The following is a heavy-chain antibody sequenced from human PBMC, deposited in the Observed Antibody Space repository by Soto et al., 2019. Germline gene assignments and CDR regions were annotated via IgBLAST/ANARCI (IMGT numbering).Heavy chain of an antibody. Sequence: SGPTLVNPTQTLTLTCTFSGFSPSTSGMCVSWVRQPPGKALEWLALIDWDDDKYYSTSLKTRLTISKATSKNQVVLTMTNMDPVDTSTYYCARIKRGSSTSYYFDYWGQGTLVTVSS. J-gene: IGHJ4*02. CDR2: IDWDDDK. D-gene: IGHD2-2*01. V-gene: IGHV2-70*20. CDR1: GFSPSTSGMC. CDR3: ARIKRGSSTSYYFDY.